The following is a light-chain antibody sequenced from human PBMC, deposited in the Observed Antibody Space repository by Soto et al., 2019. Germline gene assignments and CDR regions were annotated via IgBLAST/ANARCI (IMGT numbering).Light chain of an antibody. J-gene: IGKJ4*01. CDR3: QHRSNWPPLT. V-gene: IGKV3-11*01. Sequence: EIVLTQSPATLSLSPGERATLSCRASESVSSCLGWYQQKPGQAPRLLIYDASNRATGIPARFSGSGSGTDFTLTISSLEPADFAVYYCQHRSNWPPLTFGGGTKVEI. CDR2: DAS. CDR1: ESVSSC.